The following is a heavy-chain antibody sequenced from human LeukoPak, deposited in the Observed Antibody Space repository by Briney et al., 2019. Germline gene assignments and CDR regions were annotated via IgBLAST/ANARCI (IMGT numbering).Heavy chain of an antibody. Sequence: GGSLRLSCAASGFSFSNAWMSWVRQAPGKGLEWVGRIKRKGDDGTIDYAAPVKGRLTISRDDSRNTLCLQMNSLKSEDTAVYYCTAGTGRSDFDYWGQGTLVTVSS. V-gene: IGHV3-15*01. CDR3: TAGTGRSDFDY. CDR1: GFSFSNAW. J-gene: IGHJ4*02. CDR2: IKRKGDDGTI. D-gene: IGHD3/OR15-3a*01.